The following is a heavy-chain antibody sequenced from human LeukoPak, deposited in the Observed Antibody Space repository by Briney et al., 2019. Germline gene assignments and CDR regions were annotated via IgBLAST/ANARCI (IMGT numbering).Heavy chain of an antibody. CDR3: ARESPENGG. Sequence: GRSLRLSCEASGFTFSSYGMHWVRRAPGKGLEWMTVISHDGSNEYYVDSVKGRFTISRDNSKSTLYLQMNSLRVEDTAVYYCARESPENGGWGQGTLVTVSS. CDR1: GFTFSSYG. CDR2: ISHDGSNE. V-gene: IGHV3-30*03. J-gene: IGHJ4*02. D-gene: IGHD3-10*01.